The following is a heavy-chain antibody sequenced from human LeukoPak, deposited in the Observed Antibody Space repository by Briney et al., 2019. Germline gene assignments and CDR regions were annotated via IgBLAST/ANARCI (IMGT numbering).Heavy chain of an antibody. CDR2: INSDGSSA. J-gene: IGHJ4*02. V-gene: IGHV3-74*01. Sequence: GGSLRLSCAASGFTFSSYWMHWVRQAPGKGLVWVSRINSDGSSASYADSVKGRFTISRDNSKNTLYLQVNSLRAEDAAVYYCAKGGKWDVTPFDYWGQGTLVTVSS. D-gene: IGHD1-26*01. CDR3: AKGGKWDVTPFDY. CDR1: GFTFSSYW.